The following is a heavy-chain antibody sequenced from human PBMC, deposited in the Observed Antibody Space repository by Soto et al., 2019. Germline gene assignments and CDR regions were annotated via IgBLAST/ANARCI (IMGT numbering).Heavy chain of an antibody. Sequence: EVQLVESVGSVIRPGGSLRLSCAASGFAFQNHGMAWVRQVPGKGLEWVAGISGSGVNAGYADSVKGRFTISRDNGDNSLYLEINNLGVEDTALYHCARKPHWQYWYFDLWGRGTLVTVSS. V-gene: IGHV3-20*01. CDR3: ARKPHWQYWYFDL. CDR1: GFAFQNHG. J-gene: IGHJ2*01. D-gene: IGHD1-1*01. CDR2: ISGSGVNA.